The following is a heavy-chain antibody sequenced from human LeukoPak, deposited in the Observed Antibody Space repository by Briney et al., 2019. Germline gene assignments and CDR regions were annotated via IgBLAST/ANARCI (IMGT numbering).Heavy chain of an antibody. D-gene: IGHD6-6*01. Sequence: PGGSLRLSCAASGFTFSNYGMNWVRQAPGKGLEWVSSISSSTNYIYYADSVKGRFTISRDNAKNSLYLQMNSLRAEDTAVYYCARDRWGSIAARPLKLWGQGTLVTVSS. CDR2: ISSSTNYI. V-gene: IGHV3-21*01. CDR3: ARDRWGSIAARPLKL. CDR1: GFTFSNYG. J-gene: IGHJ4*02.